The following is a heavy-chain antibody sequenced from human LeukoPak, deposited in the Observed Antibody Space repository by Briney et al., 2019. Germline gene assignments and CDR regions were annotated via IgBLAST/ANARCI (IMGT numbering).Heavy chain of an antibody. CDR3: ARDRGTTRGGGLDY. CDR1: GXTFSSFA. Sequence: GGSLRPSCAASGXTFSSFAMNWVRQAPGKGLEWVSSISGSGDNTYYADSVKGRFTISRDNSKNTLYLQMNSLRAEDTAVYHCARDRGTTRGGGLDYWGQGTLATVPS. D-gene: IGHD1-7*01. CDR2: ISGSGDNT. J-gene: IGHJ4*02. V-gene: IGHV3-23*01.